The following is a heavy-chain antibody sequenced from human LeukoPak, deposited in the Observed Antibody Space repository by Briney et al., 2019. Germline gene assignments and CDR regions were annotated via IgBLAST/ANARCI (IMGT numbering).Heavy chain of an antibody. V-gene: IGHV1-69*13. CDR2: IIPIFGTA. Sequence: ASVKVSCKASGGTFSSYAISWVRQAPGQGLEWMGGIIPIFGTANYAQKFRGRVTITADESTSTAYMELSSLRSEDTAVYYCARVTRYYGSGTFDYWGQGTLVTVSS. D-gene: IGHD3-10*01. CDR1: GGTFSSYA. CDR3: ARVTRYYGSGTFDY. J-gene: IGHJ4*02.